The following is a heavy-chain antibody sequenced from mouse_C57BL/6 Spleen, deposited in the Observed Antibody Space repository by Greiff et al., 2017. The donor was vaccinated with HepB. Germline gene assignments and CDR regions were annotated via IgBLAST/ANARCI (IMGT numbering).Heavy chain of an antibody. CDR2: ISSGSSTI. CDR1: GFTFSDYG. Sequence: EVKLMESGGGLVKPGGSLKLSCAASGFTFSDYGMHWVRQAPEKGLEWVAYISSGSSTIYYADTVKGRFTISRDNAKNTLFLQMTSLRSEDTAMYYCARVRGDYAMDYWGQGTSVTVSS. J-gene: IGHJ4*01. D-gene: IGHD2-14*01. CDR3: ARVRGDYAMDY. V-gene: IGHV5-17*01.